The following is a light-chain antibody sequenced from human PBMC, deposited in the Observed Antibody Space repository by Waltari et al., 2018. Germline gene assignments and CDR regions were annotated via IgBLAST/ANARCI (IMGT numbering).Light chain of an antibody. J-gene: IGLJ3*02. CDR2: GNN. V-gene: IGLV1-44*01. CDR1: NSNIGSRA. CDR3: ATWDDRLNWV. Sequence: QSILTQSPSASGTPGQRVTISCSGRNSNIGSRAVTWYQQLPGMAPKLVMYGNNQRPSGVPDRFSGSKSGTSASLAISGLQSEDEADYYCATWDDRLNWVFGGGTKLTVL.